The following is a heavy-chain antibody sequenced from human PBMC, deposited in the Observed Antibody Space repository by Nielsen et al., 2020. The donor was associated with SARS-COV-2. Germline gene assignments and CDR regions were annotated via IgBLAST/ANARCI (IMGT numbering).Heavy chain of an antibody. D-gene: IGHD6-13*01. CDR3: ARDREQQLVPGALYYYGMDV. CDR2: IWYDGSNK. Sequence: GGSLRLSCAASGFTFSSYWMHWVRQAPGKGLEWVAVIWYDGSNKYYADSVKGRFTISRDNSKNTLYLQMNSLRAEDTAVYYCARDREQQLVPGALYYYGMDVWSQGTTVTVSS. J-gene: IGHJ6*02. CDR1: GFTFSSYW. V-gene: IGHV3-33*08.